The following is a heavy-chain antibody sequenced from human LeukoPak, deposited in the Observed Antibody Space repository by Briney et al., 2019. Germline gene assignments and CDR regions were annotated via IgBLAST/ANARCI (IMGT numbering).Heavy chain of an antibody. V-gene: IGHV3-23*01. Sequence: GGSLRLSCAASGFNFADHAMRWVPQAPGKGLEWVSAISGISGSTTIYADSVKGRFAVSRDNSRNTLFLQMNSLRAEDTAVYYCAKNYASGRGVPYAMDVWGQGTTVTVAS. D-gene: IGHD3-10*01. J-gene: IGHJ6*02. CDR1: GFNFADHA. CDR2: ISGISGSTT. CDR3: AKNYASGRGVPYAMDV.